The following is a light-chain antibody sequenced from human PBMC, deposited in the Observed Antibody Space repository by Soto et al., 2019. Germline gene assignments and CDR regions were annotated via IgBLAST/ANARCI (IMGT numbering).Light chain of an antibody. J-gene: IGLJ1*01. V-gene: IGLV2-23*02. CDR3: CSYAGSSSAYV. CDR2: EVS. Sequence: QSVLTQPASVSGSPGQSITISCTGPSSDVGSYNVVSWYQQHPGKAPKLLIYEVSKRPSGVSDRFSGSKSGNTASLTISGLQAEDEADYHCCSYAGSSSAYVFGTGTKVTVL. CDR1: SSDVGSYNV.